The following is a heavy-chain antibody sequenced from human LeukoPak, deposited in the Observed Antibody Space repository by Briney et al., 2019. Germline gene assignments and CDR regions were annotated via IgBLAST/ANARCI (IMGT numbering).Heavy chain of an antibody. Sequence: SGTLSLTCAVSGGSISSSNWWSWVRQPPGKGLEWIGEIYHSGSTNYNPSLKSRVTISVDKSKNQFSLKLSSVTAADTAVYYCARTDTTMVRGVIITRWFDPWGQGTLVTVSS. CDR1: GGSISSSNW. CDR2: IYHSGST. J-gene: IGHJ5*02. D-gene: IGHD3-10*01. V-gene: IGHV4-4*02. CDR3: ARTDTTMVRGVIITRWFDP.